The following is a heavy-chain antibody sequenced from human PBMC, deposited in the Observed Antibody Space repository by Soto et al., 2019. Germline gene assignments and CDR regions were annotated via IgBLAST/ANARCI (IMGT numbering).Heavy chain of an antibody. D-gene: IGHD3-3*01. CDR1: GYTFTSYG. J-gene: IGHJ5*02. V-gene: IGHV1-18*04. Sequence: ASGKVSCKASGYTFTSYGISWVRQAPGQGLEWMGWISAYNGNTNYAQKLQGRVTMTTDTSTSTAYMELRSLRSDDTAVYYCARVSANLEWLLRSINWFDPWGQGTLVTV. CDR2: ISAYNGNT. CDR3: ARVSANLEWLLRSINWFDP.